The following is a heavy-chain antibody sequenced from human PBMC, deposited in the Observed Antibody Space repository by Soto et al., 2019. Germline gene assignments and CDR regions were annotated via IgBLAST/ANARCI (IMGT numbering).Heavy chain of an antibody. Sequence: GGSLRLSCAASGFTFASYSMNWVRQAPGKGLEWVSYIRGTTHYADSVKGRFTISRDNARSSLYLQMNSLRADDTAVYYCARDDSFAFDIWGQGTMVTVSS. V-gene: IGHV3-48*01. CDR1: GFTFASYS. CDR3: ARDDSFAFDI. J-gene: IGHJ3*02. D-gene: IGHD2-21*01. CDR2: IRGTT.